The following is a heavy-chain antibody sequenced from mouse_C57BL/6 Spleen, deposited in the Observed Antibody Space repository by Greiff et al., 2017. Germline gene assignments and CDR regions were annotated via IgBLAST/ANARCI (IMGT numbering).Heavy chain of an antibody. V-gene: IGHV1-82*01. J-gene: IGHJ2*01. D-gene: IGHD3-2*02. CDR1: GYAFSSSW. CDR2: IYPGDGDT. CDR3: ARETAQALDY. Sequence: QVQLKQSGPELVKPGASVKISCKASGYAFSSSWMNWVKQRPGKGLEWIGRIYPGDGDTNYNGKFKGKATLTADKSSSTAYMQLSSLTSEDSAVYFCARETAQALDYWGQGTTLTVSS.